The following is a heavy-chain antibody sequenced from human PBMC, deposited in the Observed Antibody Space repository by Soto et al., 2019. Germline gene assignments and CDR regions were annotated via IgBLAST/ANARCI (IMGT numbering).Heavy chain of an antibody. CDR3: AREACTCDSCFYFGPDY. CDR1: GFTFSSYW. CDR2: INSDGSTT. Sequence: GGSLRLSCAASGFTFSSYWMHWVRQAPGKGLVWVSRINSDGSTTNYADSVKGRCTISRDSAKNTRYLQINSLRAEDTAIYYCAREACTCDSCFYFGPDYWGQGTLVTVSS. V-gene: IGHV3-74*01. J-gene: IGHJ4*02. D-gene: IGHD2-15*01.